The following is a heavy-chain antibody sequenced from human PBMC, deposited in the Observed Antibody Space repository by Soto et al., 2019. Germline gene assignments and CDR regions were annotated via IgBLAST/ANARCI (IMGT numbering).Heavy chain of an antibody. CDR2: VYHSGST. V-gene: IGHV4-38-2*01. CDR3: ARVGQDYDFWSGYYFDF. D-gene: IGHD3-3*01. CDR1: GYSISSGHY. Sequence: KPSETLSLTCAVSGYSISSGHYWGWIRQSPGKGLEWIVSVYHSGSTYYNPSLKSRVTISVDTSKNQFSLKLSSVTAPDTAIYYCARVGQDYDFWSGYYFDFWGRGTLVTVSS. J-gene: IGHJ4*02.